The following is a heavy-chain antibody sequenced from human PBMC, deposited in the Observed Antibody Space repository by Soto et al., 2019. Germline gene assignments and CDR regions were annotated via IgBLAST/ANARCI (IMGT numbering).Heavy chain of an antibody. CDR2: IKSKTDGGTT. Sequence: GGSLRLSCAASGFTFSNAWMSWVRQAPGKGLEWVGRIKSKTDGGTTDYAAPVKGRFTISRDDSKNTLYLQMNSLKTEDTAVYYGTTETNDYGDYYFDYWGQGTLVTVSS. V-gene: IGHV3-15*01. CDR1: GFTFSNAW. D-gene: IGHD4-17*01. J-gene: IGHJ4*02. CDR3: TTETNDYGDYYFDY.